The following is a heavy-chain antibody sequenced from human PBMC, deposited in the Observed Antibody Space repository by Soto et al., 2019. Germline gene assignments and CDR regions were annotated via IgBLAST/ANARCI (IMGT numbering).Heavy chain of an antibody. D-gene: IGHD3-10*01. CDR1: GGSVSSGDYY. Sequence: TLSLTCTVSGGSVSSGDYYWSWIRQHPGKGLEWIGYIYYSGSTYYNPSLKSRVTISVDTSKNQFSLKLSSVTAADTAVYYCARGVTLVRGVIHTPYFDYWGQGALVTVSS. CDR3: ARGVTLVRGVIHTPYFDY. V-gene: IGHV4-31*03. J-gene: IGHJ4*02. CDR2: IYYSGST.